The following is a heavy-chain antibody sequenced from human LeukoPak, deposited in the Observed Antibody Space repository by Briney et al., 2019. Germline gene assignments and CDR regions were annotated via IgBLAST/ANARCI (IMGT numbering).Heavy chain of an antibody. Sequence: SQTLSLTCAISGDSVSSNSVTWNWVRQSPSRGLEWLGRTYYRSTLYNDYAVSVRGRITVNPDTSKNQFSLHLNSVTPEDTAVYYCARRLTQYDCFDPWGQGILVTVSS. CDR1: GDSVSSNSVT. J-gene: IGHJ5*02. D-gene: IGHD2-2*01. CDR2: TYYRSTLYN. V-gene: IGHV6-1*01. CDR3: ARRLTQYDCFDP.